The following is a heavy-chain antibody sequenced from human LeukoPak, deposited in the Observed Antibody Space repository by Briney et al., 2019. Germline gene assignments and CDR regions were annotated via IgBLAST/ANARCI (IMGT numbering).Heavy chain of an antibody. D-gene: IGHD4-23*01. CDR1: GGSINSTYW. V-gene: IGHV4-4*02. CDR2: IFHTGST. Sequence: PSETLSLTCTISGGSINSTYWWSWVRQTPGKGLEWIGKIFHTGSTHYNPSLRSRVTISIDKSKNQISLKLRSVTAADSAIYFCAGEAWELQIYHYWGQGTLVTVSS. J-gene: IGHJ4*01. CDR3: AGEAWELQIYHY.